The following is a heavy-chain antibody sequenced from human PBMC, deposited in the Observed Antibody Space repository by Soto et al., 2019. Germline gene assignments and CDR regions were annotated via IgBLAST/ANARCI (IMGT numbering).Heavy chain of an antibody. D-gene: IGHD3-3*01. CDR2: INPNSGGT. J-gene: IGHJ6*02. CDR3: ARDLYDFQGGGYYYGMDV. CDR1: GYTFTGYY. Sequence: ASVKVSCKASGYTFTGYYMHWVRQAPGQGLEWMGWINPNSGGTNYAQKFQGWVTMTRDTSISTAYMGLSRLRSDDTAVYYCARDLYDFQGGGYYYGMDVWGQGTTVTVSS. V-gene: IGHV1-2*04.